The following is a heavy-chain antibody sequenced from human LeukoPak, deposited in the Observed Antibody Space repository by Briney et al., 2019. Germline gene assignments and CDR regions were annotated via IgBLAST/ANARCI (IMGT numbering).Heavy chain of an antibody. Sequence: SETLSLTCTVSGGSISSYYWNWVRQPPGKGLEWIGNIYSSGSTNYNPSLKSRVTISLDTSKFQFSLRLNSVTAADTAVYYCARADPNASGYFYRFNWFDPWGQGTLVTVSS. J-gene: IGHJ5*02. CDR3: ARADPNASGYFYRFNWFDP. CDR1: GGSISSYY. V-gene: IGHV4-59*01. CDR2: IYSSGST. D-gene: IGHD3-10*01.